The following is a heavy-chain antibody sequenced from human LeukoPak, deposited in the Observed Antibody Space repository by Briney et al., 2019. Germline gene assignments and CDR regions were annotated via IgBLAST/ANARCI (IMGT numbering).Heavy chain of an antibody. CDR3: ARYGPAVYYDFWSGPADYYYGMDV. V-gene: IGHV1-69*13. J-gene: IGHJ6*02. D-gene: IGHD3-3*01. Sequence: ASVKVSCKASGGTFSSYAISWVRQAPGQGLEWMGGIIPIFGTANYAQKFLGRVTITADESTSTAYMELSSLRSEDTAVYYCARYGPAVYYDFWSGPADYYYGMDVWGQGTTVTVSS. CDR2: IIPIFGTA. CDR1: GGTFSSYA.